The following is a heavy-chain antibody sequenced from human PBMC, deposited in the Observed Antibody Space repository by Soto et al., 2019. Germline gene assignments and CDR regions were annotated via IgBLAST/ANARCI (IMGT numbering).Heavy chain of an antibody. J-gene: IGHJ4*02. CDR1: GNTFSNYA. CDR2: INADNGDT. CDR3: AGGYGGYASFDY. V-gene: IGHV1-3*01. D-gene: IGHD4-17*01. Sequence: VHLVQSGAEVKKPRASVKVSCKASGNTFSNYAIHWVRQAPGHRLEWMGWINADNGDTGYSQKFQGRITITRDTSASTAYMELSSLRSDDTAVYYCAGGYGGYASFDYWGQGTLLTVSS.